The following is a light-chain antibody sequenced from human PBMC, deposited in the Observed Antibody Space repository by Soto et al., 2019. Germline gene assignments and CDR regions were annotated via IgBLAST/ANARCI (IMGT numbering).Light chain of an antibody. J-gene: IGLJ3*02. Sequence: QAVVTQPPSASGSPGQSVTISCTGSSSDVGGYNYVSWYQQHPGKAPKIMIYEVTKRPSGVPNRFSGSKSGNTASLTVSGLQTEDEADYYCSSYAGSNTFVVFGGGTKLTVL. CDR2: EVT. CDR1: SSDVGGYNY. CDR3: SSYAGSNTFVV. V-gene: IGLV2-8*01.